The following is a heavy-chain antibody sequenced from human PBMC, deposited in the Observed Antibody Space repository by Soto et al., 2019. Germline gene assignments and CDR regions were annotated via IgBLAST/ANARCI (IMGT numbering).Heavy chain of an antibody. CDR1: GFTFSSYA. J-gene: IGHJ6*02. Sequence: VGSLRLSCAASGFTFSSYAMSWVRHAPGKGLEWVSGISDRGGSTYYADSVKGRFTISRDNSKNTLYLQMNSLRAEDTAVYYCARGYCSSTSCHATYYYYGMDVWGQGTTVTVSS. CDR2: ISDRGGST. D-gene: IGHD2-2*01. CDR3: ARGYCSSTSCHATYYYYGMDV. V-gene: IGHV3-23*01.